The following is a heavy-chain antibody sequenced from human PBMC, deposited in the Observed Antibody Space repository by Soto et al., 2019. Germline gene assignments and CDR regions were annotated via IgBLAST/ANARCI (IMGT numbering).Heavy chain of an antibody. J-gene: IGHJ6*02. V-gene: IGHV1-69*13. CDR3: ARLQYYDFWSGYYSYGVDV. Sequence: SVKVSCKASGGTFSSYAISWVRQAPGQGLEWMGGIIPIFGTANYAQKFQGRVTITADESTSTAYMELSSLRSEDTAVYYCARLQYYDFWSGYYSYGVDVWGQGTTVTVSS. CDR1: GGTFSSYA. CDR2: IIPIFGTA. D-gene: IGHD3-3*01.